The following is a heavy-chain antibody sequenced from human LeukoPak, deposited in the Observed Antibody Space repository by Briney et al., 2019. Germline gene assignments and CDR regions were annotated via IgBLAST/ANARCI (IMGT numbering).Heavy chain of an antibody. D-gene: IGHD3-10*01. CDR3: ARDGGVRGVNWFDP. V-gene: IGHV4-4*07. CDR2: IYTSGST. Sequence: SETLSLTCTVSGGSISSYHWSWIRQPAGKGLEWIGRIYTSGSTNYNPSLKSRVTMSVDTSKNQFSLKLSSVTAADTAVYYRARDGGVRGVNWFDPWGQGTLVTVSS. J-gene: IGHJ5*02. CDR1: GGSISSYH.